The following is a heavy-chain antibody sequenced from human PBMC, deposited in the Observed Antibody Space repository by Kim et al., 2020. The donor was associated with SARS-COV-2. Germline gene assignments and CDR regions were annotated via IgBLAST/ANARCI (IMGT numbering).Heavy chain of an antibody. CDR1: GNTFTAYY. J-gene: IGHJ4*02. D-gene: IGHD3-10*01. Sequence: ASVKVSCKAPGNTFTAYYMHWVRQAPGQGFEWMGIINPSGGSTSYAQKFQGRVTMTRDTSTSTVYMELSSLRSEDTAVYYCARDPTVYGSGRPDNYFDYWGQGTLVTVSS. CDR2: INPSGGST. V-gene: IGHV1-46*01. CDR3: ARDPTVYGSGRPDNYFDY.